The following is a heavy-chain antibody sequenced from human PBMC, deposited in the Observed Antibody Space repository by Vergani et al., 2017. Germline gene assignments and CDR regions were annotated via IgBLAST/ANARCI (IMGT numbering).Heavy chain of an antibody. J-gene: IGHJ4*02. CDR1: GGTFSSYA. D-gene: IGHD2-15*01. Sequence: QVQLVQSGAEVKKPGSSVKVSCKASGGTFSSYAISWVRQAPGQGLEWMGGIIPIFGTANYAQKFQGRVTITADESTSTAYMELSGLRSEDTAVYYCARLSKGYCSGGSCYHHDTGPYYFDYWGQGTLVTVSS. CDR2: IIPIFGTA. CDR3: ARLSKGYCSGGSCYHHDTGPYYFDY. V-gene: IGHV1-69*01.